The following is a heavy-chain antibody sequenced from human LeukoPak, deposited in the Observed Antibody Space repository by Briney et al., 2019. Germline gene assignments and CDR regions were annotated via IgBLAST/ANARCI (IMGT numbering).Heavy chain of an antibody. Sequence: PSETLSLTCTVSGGSLSSYYWSWIRQPAGKGLEWIGRIYTSGSTNYNPSLTSRVTMSVDTSKNQFSLKLSSVTAADTAVYYCAREACSSTSCQIFHYYYYYYGMDVWGQGTTVTVSS. CDR2: IYTSGST. J-gene: IGHJ6*02. CDR3: AREACSSTSCQIFHYYYYYYGMDV. CDR1: GGSLSSYY. D-gene: IGHD2-2*01. V-gene: IGHV4-4*07.